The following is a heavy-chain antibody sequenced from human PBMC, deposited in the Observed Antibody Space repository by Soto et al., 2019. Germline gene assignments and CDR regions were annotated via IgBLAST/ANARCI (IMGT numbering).Heavy chain of an antibody. CDR2: INRSGST. V-gene: IGHV4-34*01. Sequence: QMQLQQWGAGLLKPSETLSLTCAVYGGSFSGYYYYWIRQPPGQGLEWIGEINRSGSTNYNPSLKSRVTISVDTSKNQFSLTLSSVTAADTAIYYCARGGLTTVPPLTWGQGTLVTVSS. CDR1: GGSFSGYY. J-gene: IGHJ4*02. D-gene: IGHD4-17*01. CDR3: ARGGLTTVPPLT.